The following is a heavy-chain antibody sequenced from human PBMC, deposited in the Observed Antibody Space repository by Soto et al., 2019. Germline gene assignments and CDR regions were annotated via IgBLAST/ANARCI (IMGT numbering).Heavy chain of an antibody. V-gene: IGHV4-34*01. J-gene: IGHJ6*02. D-gene: IGHD2-2*01. Sequence: QVHLQQWGAGALKPSETLSLTCAVSGGSFSGYYWTWIRQIPGKGLEWIGEINQSGNTKYNPSLMSRVTMSVDTSRNQFSLKLRSVTAADTAVYYCARPSYALNWDFHYGMQVWGQGTSVTVSS. CDR3: ARPSYALNWDFHYGMQV. CDR1: GGSFSGYY. CDR2: INQSGNT.